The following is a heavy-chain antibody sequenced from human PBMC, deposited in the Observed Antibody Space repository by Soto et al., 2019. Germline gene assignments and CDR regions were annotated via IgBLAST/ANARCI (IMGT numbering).Heavy chain of an antibody. D-gene: IGHD3-16*01. Sequence: EVQLVESGGGLVQPGGSVIISCAASGFTFSGSAIHWVRQASGQGLEWVGRIKARSYNYATADTASLKGRFTISRDDSKNTAYLQMNSLKTEDTAVYFCSRLWAGGDDRDSPPYYLDYWGQGTLVTVSS. J-gene: IGHJ4*02. CDR2: IKARSYNYAT. CDR3: SRLWAGGDDRDSPPYYLDY. CDR1: GFTFSGSA. V-gene: IGHV3-73*02.